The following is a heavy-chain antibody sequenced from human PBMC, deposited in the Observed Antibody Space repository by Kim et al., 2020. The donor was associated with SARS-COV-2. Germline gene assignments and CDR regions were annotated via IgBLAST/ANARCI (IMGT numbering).Heavy chain of an antibody. J-gene: IGHJ6*02. CDR3: ANLLRFDYYYGMDV. Sequence: SETLSLTCAVYGGSFSGYYWSWIRQPPGKGLEWIGEINHSGSTNYNPSLKSRVTISVDTSKNQFSLKLSSVTAADTAVYYCANLLRFDYYYGMDVWGQGTTVTVSS. CDR2: INHSGST. D-gene: IGHD5-12*01. V-gene: IGHV4-34*01. CDR1: GGSFSGYY.